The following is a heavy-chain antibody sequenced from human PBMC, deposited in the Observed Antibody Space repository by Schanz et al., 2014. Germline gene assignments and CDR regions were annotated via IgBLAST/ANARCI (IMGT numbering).Heavy chain of an antibody. Sequence: EVHLEESGGGLVQPGGSQRLSCAVSGFTFSNCDMTWVRQAPGKGLEWVAIIDGRGITTFYADSVKGRFTISRDNAKNTFYLQMNSLRDDDTAVYSCAKRFHCSGSHPFDYWGQGTLVTVSS. CDR2: IDGRGITT. V-gene: IGHV3-23*04. J-gene: IGHJ4*02. CDR3: AKRFHCSGSHPFDY. CDR1: GFTFSNCD. D-gene: IGHD3-10*02.